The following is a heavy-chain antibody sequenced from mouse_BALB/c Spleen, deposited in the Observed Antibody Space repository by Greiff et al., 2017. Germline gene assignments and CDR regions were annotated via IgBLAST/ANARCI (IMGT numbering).Heavy chain of an antibody. CDR2: ISSGGST. V-gene: IGHV5-6-5*01. CDR3: ARRGVYGNYVGYFDV. J-gene: IGHJ1*01. D-gene: IGHD2-1*01. Sequence: EVMLVESGGGLVKPGGSLKLSCAASGFTFSSYAMSWVRQTPEKRLEWVASISSGGSTYYPGSVKGRFTISRDNARNILYLQMSSLRSEDTAMYYCARRGVYGNYVGYFDVWGAGTAVTVSS. CDR1: GFTFSSYA.